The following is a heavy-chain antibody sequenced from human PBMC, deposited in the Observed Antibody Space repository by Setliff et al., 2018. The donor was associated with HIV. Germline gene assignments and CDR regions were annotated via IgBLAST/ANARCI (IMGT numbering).Heavy chain of an antibody. V-gene: IGHV4-38-2*02. Sequence: SETLSLTCTVSGYSISSGYYWGWIRQPPGKRLEWIGSIYHSGITYYNSSLKSRVTISVDTSKNQFSLNLTSVTAADTAVYYCARLGYSGSLVGAFDIWGQGTMVTVSS. CDR1: GYSISSGYY. CDR3: ARLGYSGSLVGAFDI. D-gene: IGHD1-26*01. J-gene: IGHJ3*02. CDR2: IYHSGIT.